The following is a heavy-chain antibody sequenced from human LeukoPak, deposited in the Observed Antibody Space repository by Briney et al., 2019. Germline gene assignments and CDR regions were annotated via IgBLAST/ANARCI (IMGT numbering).Heavy chain of an antibody. D-gene: IGHD3-3*01. CDR3: AKDLLYDFWSGYSN. CDR2: ISGSGGST. V-gene: IGHV3-23*01. Sequence: GGSLRLSCAASGFTFSSYAVSWVRQAPGKGLEWVSAISGSGGSTYYADSVKGRFTISRDNSKNTLYLQMNSPRAEDTAVYYCAKDLLYDFWSGYSNWGQGTLVTVSS. CDR1: GFTFSSYA. J-gene: IGHJ4*02.